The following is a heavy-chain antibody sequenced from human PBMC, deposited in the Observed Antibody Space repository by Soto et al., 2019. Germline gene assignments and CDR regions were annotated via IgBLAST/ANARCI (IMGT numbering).Heavy chain of an antibody. D-gene: IGHD4-17*01. J-gene: IGHJ4*02. CDR1: GFTFSSYA. CDR3: AKSPFSHDYGDYDPYYFDY. Sequence: PGGSLRLSCAASGFTFSSYAMSWVRQAPGKGLEWVSAISGSGGSTYYADSVKGRFTISRDNSKNTLYLQMNSLRAEDTAVYYCAKSPFSHDYGDYDPYYFDYWGQGTLVTVSS. CDR2: ISGSGGST. V-gene: IGHV3-23*01.